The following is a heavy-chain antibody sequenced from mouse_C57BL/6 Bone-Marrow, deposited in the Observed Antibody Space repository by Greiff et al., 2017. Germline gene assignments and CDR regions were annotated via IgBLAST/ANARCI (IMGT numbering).Heavy chain of an antibody. CDR2: ISGGGGNT. CDR3: ARQGGGYDYSYYFDY. V-gene: IGHV5-9*01. Sequence: EVKLMESGGGLVKPGGSLKLSCAASGFTFSSYTMSWVRQTPEKRLEWVATISGGGGNTYYPDSVKGRFTISRDNAKNTLYLQMSSLRSEDTALYYCARQGGGYDYSYYFDYWGQGTTLTVSS. J-gene: IGHJ2*01. D-gene: IGHD2-4*01. CDR1: GFTFSSYT.